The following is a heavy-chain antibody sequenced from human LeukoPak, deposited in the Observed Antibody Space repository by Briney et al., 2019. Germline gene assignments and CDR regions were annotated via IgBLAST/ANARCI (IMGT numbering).Heavy chain of an antibody. V-gene: IGHV3-30*02. CDR1: GFTFSSYS. J-gene: IGHJ6*03. CDR2: IRYDGSNK. Sequence: PGGSLRLSCAASGFTFSSYSMNWVRQAPGKGLEWVAFIRYDGSNKYYVGSVKGRFTISRDNSKNTLYLQMNSLRAEDTAVYYCAKGSGWEMSYYYYMDVWGKGTTVTISS. CDR3: AKGSGWEMSYYYYMDV. D-gene: IGHD1-26*01.